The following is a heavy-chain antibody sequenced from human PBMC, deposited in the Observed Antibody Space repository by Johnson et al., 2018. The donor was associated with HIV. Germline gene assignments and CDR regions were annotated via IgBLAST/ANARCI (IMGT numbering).Heavy chain of an antibody. CDR2: LYSGGDI. V-gene: IGHV3-66*01. CDR1: GLTISDNY. Sequence: EMQLVESGGGLVKPGGSLRLSCAASGLTISDNYMSWVRQAPGKGLEWVAVLYSGGDIYYADSVKGRFIIPRDNSKSTLYLQLNSLRAEDTGIYYCARGGGAYCGGDCLRTFDIWGQGTMVTVSP. CDR3: ARGGGAYCGGDCLRTFDI. J-gene: IGHJ3*02. D-gene: IGHD2-21*02.